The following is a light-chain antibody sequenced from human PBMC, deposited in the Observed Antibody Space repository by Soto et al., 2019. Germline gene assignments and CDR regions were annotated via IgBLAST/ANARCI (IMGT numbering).Light chain of an antibody. Sequence: EIVMTQSPPTLSVSPGERATLSCRASQSVGSKLAWYQQRPGQAPRLLIYDASNRATGIPARFSGSGSRTEFSLTISSLQSEDFAVYSCQQNGDWPGAFGGGTKVEIK. CDR3: QQNGDWPGA. V-gene: IGKV3D-15*01. CDR1: QSVGSK. J-gene: IGKJ4*01. CDR2: DAS.